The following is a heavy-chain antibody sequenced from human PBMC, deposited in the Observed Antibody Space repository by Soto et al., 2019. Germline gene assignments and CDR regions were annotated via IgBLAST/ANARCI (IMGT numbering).Heavy chain of an antibody. J-gene: IGHJ4*02. D-gene: IGHD2-15*01. CDR3: ARHGSWELHY. V-gene: IGHV4-34*01. CDR2: INHRGST. CDR1: GGSFSTYY. Sequence: SETLSLTCAVYGGSFSTYYWTWIRQPPGKGLEWIGEINHRGSTNCNPSLKSRVTISVDTSKNQFSLKLSSVTAADTAVYYCARHGSWELHYWGQGTLVTVSS.